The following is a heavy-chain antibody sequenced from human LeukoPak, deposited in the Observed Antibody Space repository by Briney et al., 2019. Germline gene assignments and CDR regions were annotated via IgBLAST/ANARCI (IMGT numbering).Heavy chain of an antibody. CDR3: AKDLRYYDILTGPGFDY. CDR2: ISGSGGST. V-gene: IGHV3-23*01. CDR1: GFTFSSYA. D-gene: IGHD3-9*01. Sequence: GGSRRLSCAASGFTFSSYAMSWVRQAPGKGLEWVSAISGSGGSTYYAGSVKGRFTISRDNSKNKLYLQMNSLRAEDTAVYYCAKDLRYYDILTGPGFDYWGQGTLVTVSS. J-gene: IGHJ4*02.